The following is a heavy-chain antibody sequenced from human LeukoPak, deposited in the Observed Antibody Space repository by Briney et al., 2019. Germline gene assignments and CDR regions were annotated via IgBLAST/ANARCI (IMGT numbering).Heavy chain of an antibody. D-gene: IGHD3-10*01. Sequence: SQTLSLTCTVSGGSISSGDYYWSWIRQPPGKGLEWIGYIYYSGSTYYNPSLKSRVTISVDTSKNQFSPKLSSVTAADTAVYYCARDRLISRGVINWYFDLWGRGTLVTVSS. CDR1: GGSISSGDYY. CDR3: ARDRLISRGVINWYFDL. CDR2: IYYSGST. J-gene: IGHJ2*01. V-gene: IGHV4-30-4*01.